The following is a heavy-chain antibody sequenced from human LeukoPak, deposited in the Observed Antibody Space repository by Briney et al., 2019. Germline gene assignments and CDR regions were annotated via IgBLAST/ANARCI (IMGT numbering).Heavy chain of an antibody. CDR1: GGSISTDY. Sequence: SETLSLTCAFSGGSISTDYWSWVRQPPGKGPQWIGYIYYSGSTNYNPSLKSRVTISLNTAKNQFSLRLRSVTAADPAVYYCARRVAVGNYFDPWGQGTLVTVSS. CDR3: ARRVAVGNYFDP. V-gene: IGHV4-59*08. D-gene: IGHD4-11*01. J-gene: IGHJ5*02. CDR2: IYYSGST.